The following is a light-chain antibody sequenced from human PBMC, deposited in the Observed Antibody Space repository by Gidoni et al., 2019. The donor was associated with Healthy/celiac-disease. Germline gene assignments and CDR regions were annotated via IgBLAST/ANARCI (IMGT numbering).Light chain of an antibody. CDR1: SGHSSYA. CDR2: LNSDGRH. J-gene: IGLJ3*02. CDR3: QTWGSGIRV. Sequence: QLVLTHSPSASASLGASVKLTCTLSSGHSSYAIAWHQQQPEKGPRYLMKLNSDGRHSKGDGIPDRFSGSSSGAERYLTISSLQSEDEADYYCQTWGSGIRVFGGGTKLTVL. V-gene: IGLV4-69*01.